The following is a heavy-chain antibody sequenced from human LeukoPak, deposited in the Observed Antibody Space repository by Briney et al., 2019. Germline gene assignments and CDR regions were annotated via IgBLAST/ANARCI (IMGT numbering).Heavy chain of an antibody. D-gene: IGHD1-26*01. CDR1: GFTFRDYA. Sequence: GVLRLSCAASGFTFRDYAMTWVRQAPGKGPEWVSTFSAGGNRTYYADSVKGRFTISRDNSKNTLYLQMNSLRAEDTAVYYCARVVHSGTLDYWGQGTLVTVSS. V-gene: IGHV3-23*01. CDR2: FSAGGNRT. J-gene: IGHJ4*02. CDR3: ARVVHSGTLDY.